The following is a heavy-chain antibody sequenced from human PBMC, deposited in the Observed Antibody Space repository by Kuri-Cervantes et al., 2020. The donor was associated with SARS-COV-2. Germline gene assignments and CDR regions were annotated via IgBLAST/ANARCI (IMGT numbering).Heavy chain of an antibody. CDR1: GGSFSGYY. D-gene: IGHD3-16*02. CDR2: INHSGST. J-gene: IGHJ4*02. CDR3: ARVTSYDYVWGSYRSGYYFDY. Sequence: GSLRLSCAVYGGSFSGYYWSWIRQPPGKGLEWIGEINHSGSTNYNPSLKSRVTVSVDTSKNQFSLKLSSVTAADTAVYYCARVTSYDYVWGSYRSGYYFDYWGQGTLVTVSS. V-gene: IGHV4-34*01.